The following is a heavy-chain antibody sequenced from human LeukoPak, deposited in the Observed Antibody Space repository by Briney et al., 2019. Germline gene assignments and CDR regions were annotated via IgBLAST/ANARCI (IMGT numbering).Heavy chain of an antibody. D-gene: IGHD1-14*01. Sequence: GGSLRLSCAASGFTFSSYSMTWVRQAPGKGLEWVSSISSSSSYIYYADSVKGRFTISRDNAKNSLYLQMNSLRAEDTAVYYCARPEDGILDYWGQGTLVTVSS. J-gene: IGHJ4*02. CDR2: ISSSSSYI. CDR3: ARPEDGILDY. CDR1: GFTFSSYS. V-gene: IGHV3-21*01.